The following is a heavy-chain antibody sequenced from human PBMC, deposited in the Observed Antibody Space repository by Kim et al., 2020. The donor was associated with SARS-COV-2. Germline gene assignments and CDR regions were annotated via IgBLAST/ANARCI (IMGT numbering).Heavy chain of an antibody. V-gene: IGHV4-39*01. CDR2: IYYSGST. D-gene: IGHD6-19*01. CDR3: ARLGQVIAVAGYIAPFDF. Sequence: SETLSLTCTVSGGSISSSSYYWGWIRQPPGKGLEWIGSIYYSGSTYYNPSLKSRVTISVDTSKNQFSLKLSPVTAADTAVYYCARLGQVIAVAGYIAPFDFWGQGTLVTVSS. CDR1: GGSISSSSYY. J-gene: IGHJ4*02.